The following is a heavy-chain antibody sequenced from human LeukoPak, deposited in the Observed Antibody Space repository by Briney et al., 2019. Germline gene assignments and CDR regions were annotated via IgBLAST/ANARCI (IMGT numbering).Heavy chain of an antibody. J-gene: IGHJ4*02. Sequence: GGSLRLSCAASGFTFSSYSMNWVRQAPGKGLEWVSYISSSSSTIYYADSVKGRFTISRDNAKNSLYLQMNSLRAEDTAVYYCARVAIFGVEDYFDYWGQGTLVTVSS. CDR2: ISSSSSTI. CDR3: ARVAIFGVEDYFDY. V-gene: IGHV3-48*01. D-gene: IGHD3-3*01. CDR1: GFTFSSYS.